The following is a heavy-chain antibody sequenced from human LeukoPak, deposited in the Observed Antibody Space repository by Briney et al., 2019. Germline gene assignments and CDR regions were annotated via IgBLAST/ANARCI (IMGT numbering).Heavy chain of an antibody. CDR1: GGSISSAHYY. D-gene: IGHD3-22*01. V-gene: IGHV4-31*03. Sequence: SETLSLTCTVSGGSISSAHYYWSWIRQRPGKGLEWMGYISHSGNTYYNPSLKSRLNISADTSRNQFSLKLRSVTAADTALYFCAREGYYYDSSGPIDYWGQGTRVTVSS. CDR2: ISHSGNT. CDR3: AREGYYYDSSGPIDY. J-gene: IGHJ4*02.